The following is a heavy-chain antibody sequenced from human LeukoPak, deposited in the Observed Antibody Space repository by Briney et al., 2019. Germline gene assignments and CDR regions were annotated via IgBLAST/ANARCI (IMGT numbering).Heavy chain of an antibody. CDR1: GCTFSSYE. J-gene: IGHJ4*02. CDR2: IGRRGNAI. V-gene: IGHV3-48*03. CDR3: ARAISLDYGDYYFDS. Sequence: PGGSLRLSCAASGCTFSSYEMNWVRQAPGKGLEWVSYIGRRGNAIYYADSVKGRFTISRDNAKNSLYLQMNSLRAEDTAFYYCARAISLDYGDYYFDSWGQGTLVTVSS. D-gene: IGHD4-17*01.